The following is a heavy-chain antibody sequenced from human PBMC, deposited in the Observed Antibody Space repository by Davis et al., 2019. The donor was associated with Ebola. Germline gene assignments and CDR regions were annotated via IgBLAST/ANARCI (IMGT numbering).Heavy chain of an antibody. CDR3: AREVGRAMFDP. J-gene: IGHJ5*02. D-gene: IGHD1-26*01. V-gene: IGHV3-21*01. CDR2: IGANSNYI. CDR1: GFTFSSYT. Sequence: PGGSLRLSCAASGFTFSSYTMNWVRQAPGKGLEWVSSIGANSNYIYYTDSVKGRFSISRDNAKNSLYLQMDSLRAEDTAVYYCAREVGRAMFDPWGQGTLVTVSS.